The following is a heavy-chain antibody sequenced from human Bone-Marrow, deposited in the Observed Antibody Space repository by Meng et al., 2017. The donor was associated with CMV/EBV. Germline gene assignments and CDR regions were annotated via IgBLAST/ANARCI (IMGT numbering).Heavy chain of an antibody. CDR3: AAGEPVVVPAASLDY. V-gene: IGHV3-48*03. J-gene: IGHJ4*02. CDR2: ISSSGSTI. D-gene: IGHD2-2*01. Sequence: GESLKISCAASGFTFSSYEMNWVRQAPGKGLEWVSYISSSGSTIYYADSVKGRFTISRDNAKNSLYLQMNSLRAEDTAVYYCAAGEPVVVPAASLDYWGQRTLVTVSS. CDR1: GFTFSSYE.